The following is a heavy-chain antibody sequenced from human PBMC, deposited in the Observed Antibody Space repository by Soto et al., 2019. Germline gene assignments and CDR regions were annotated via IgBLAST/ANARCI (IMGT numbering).Heavy chain of an antibody. CDR3: GKELQRGMDV. Sequence: GVSVKVSWKASGYAFSFCPMHWVRQAPGQGLEWMGWPHPNSGGTNYPQRFEGRVTMTRDTSINTGYMELSRLTSDDTAVYYCGKELQRGMDVWGQGTTVTVSS. D-gene: IGHD4-4*01. CDR2: PHPNSGGT. J-gene: IGHJ6*02. CDR1: GYAFSFCP. V-gene: IGHV1-2*02.